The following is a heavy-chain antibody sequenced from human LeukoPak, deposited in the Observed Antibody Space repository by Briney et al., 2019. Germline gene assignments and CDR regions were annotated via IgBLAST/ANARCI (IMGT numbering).Heavy chain of an antibody. CDR3: ARWRGSTSERSDY. D-gene: IGHD2-2*01. V-gene: IGHV3-7*01. CDR1: GFTFRDYW. CDR2: IKQDGRAK. J-gene: IGHJ4*02. Sequence: PGGSLRLSCTASGFTFRDYWMTWVRQAPGKGLEWVANIKQDGRAKYYVDAVKGRFTISRDNAKTSLYLQMDSLRVEDTATYYCARWRGSTSERSDYWGQGTLVTASS.